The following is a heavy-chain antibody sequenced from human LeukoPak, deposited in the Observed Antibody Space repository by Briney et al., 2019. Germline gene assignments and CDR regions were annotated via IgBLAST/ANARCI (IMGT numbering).Heavy chain of an antibody. CDR2: IYTSGST. CDR1: GGSISSHY. J-gene: IGHJ3*02. Sequence: SETLSLTCTVSGGSISSHYWTWIRQPAGKGLEWIGRIYTSGSTNYNPSLKSRVTLSVDTSKNQFSLKLTSVTAADTAVYYCARKGISAVAGAFDIWGQGTMVTVSS. D-gene: IGHD6-19*01. V-gene: IGHV4-4*07. CDR3: ARKGISAVAGAFDI.